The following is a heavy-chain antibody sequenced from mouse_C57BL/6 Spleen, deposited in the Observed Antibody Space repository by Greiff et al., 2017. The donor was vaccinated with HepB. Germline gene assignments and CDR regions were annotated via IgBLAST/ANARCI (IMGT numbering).Heavy chain of an antibody. CDR2: ISYDGSN. CDR1: GYSITSGYY. D-gene: IGHD1-1*01. CDR3: ASPLFITTVVAFDY. V-gene: IGHV3-6*01. J-gene: IGHJ2*01. Sequence: ESGPGLVKPSQSLSLTCSVTGYSITSGYYWNWIRQFPGNKLEWMGYISYDGSNNYNPSLKNRISITRDTSKNQFFLKLNSVTTEDTATYYCASPLFITTVVAFDYWGQGTTLTVSS.